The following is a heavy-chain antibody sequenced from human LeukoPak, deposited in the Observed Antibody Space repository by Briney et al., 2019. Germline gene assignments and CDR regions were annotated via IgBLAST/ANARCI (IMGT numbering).Heavy chain of an antibody. CDR3: ARHKEDFHDSSGPNFWYFDL. J-gene: IGHJ2*01. CDR1: GDSIKSDSYY. V-gene: IGHV4-39*01. D-gene: IGHD3-22*01. CDR2: IYYSGST. Sequence: SETPSLTCTVSGDSIKSDSYYWGWIRQPPGKGLEWIGTIYYSGSTYYNPSLKSRVTISVDTSKNQFSVKLSSVTAADTALYYCARHKEDFHDSSGPNFWYFDLWGRGTLVTVSS.